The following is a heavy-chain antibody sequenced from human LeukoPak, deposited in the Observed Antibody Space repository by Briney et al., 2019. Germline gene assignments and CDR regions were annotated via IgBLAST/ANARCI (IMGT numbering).Heavy chain of an antibody. Sequence: GESLKISCKGFGYTFSNYWIGWVRQMPGEGLEWMGIIYPDDSDTRYSPSFQGQVTISADKSITTAFLQWSSLKASDTAMYYCAIFGDKYGSGSYGDSWGQGTLVTVSS. J-gene: IGHJ4*02. CDR3: AIFGDKYGSGSYGDS. CDR1: GYTFSNYW. D-gene: IGHD3-10*01. CDR2: IYPDDSDT. V-gene: IGHV5-51*01.